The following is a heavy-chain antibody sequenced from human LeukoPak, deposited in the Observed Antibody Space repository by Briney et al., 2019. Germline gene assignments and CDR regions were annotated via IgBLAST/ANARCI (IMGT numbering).Heavy chain of an antibody. V-gene: IGHV3-7*01. D-gene: IGHD3-22*01. Sequence: GGSLRLSCAASGFTFSSYGMSWARQAPGKGRKGGANIKQDGSEKYYVDSVKGRFTISRDNAKNSLYLQMNSLRAEDTAVYYCARMNYYDSSGNDYWGQGTLVTVSS. J-gene: IGHJ4*02. CDR1: GFTFSSYG. CDR2: IKQDGSEK. CDR3: ARMNYYDSSGNDY.